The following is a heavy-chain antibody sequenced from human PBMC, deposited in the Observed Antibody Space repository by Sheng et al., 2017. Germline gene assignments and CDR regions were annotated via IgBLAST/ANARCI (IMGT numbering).Heavy chain of an antibody. CDR1: GGTFSNFA. CDR3: ASGGDFGAFDI. Sequence: QVQLAQSGAEVKKPGSSFKVSCKASGGTFSNFAINWVRQTPGRGLEWLGGILPIFGTPNYADILRGRVTISTDESTRTGYLELISLRSDDTAVYFCASGGDFGAFDIWGQGTLVTVSS. CDR2: ILPIFGTP. V-gene: IGHV1-69*05. J-gene: IGHJ3*02. D-gene: IGHD2-21*02.